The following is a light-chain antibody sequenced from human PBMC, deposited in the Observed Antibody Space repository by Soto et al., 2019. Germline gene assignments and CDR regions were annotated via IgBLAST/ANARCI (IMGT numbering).Light chain of an antibody. J-gene: IGLJ1*01. V-gene: IGLV1-40*01. CDR1: SSNIGADYD. CDR2: GNS. Sequence: QPVLTQPPSVSGAPGQRVTISCTGSSSNIGADYDVHWYQQLPGTAPKLLISGNSNRPSGVPDRFSGSKSGTSASLAITGLQAEDEADYYCQSYDSSLSGHVFGTGTKLTVL. CDR3: QSYDSSLSGHV.